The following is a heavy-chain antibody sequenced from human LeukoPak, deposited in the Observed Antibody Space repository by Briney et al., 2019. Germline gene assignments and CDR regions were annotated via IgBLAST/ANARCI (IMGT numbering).Heavy chain of an antibody. D-gene: IGHD6-13*01. V-gene: IGHV4-38-2*02. J-gene: IGHJ4*02. CDR1: GYSISSGYY. CDR3: AVRIAAAGADEYYFDY. CDR2: IYHSGST. Sequence: PSETLPLTCTVSGYSISSGYYWGWIRQPPGKGLEWIGSIYHSGSTYYNPSLKSRVTISVDTSKNQFSLKLSSVAAADTAVYYRAVRIAAAGADEYYFDYWGQGTLVTVSS.